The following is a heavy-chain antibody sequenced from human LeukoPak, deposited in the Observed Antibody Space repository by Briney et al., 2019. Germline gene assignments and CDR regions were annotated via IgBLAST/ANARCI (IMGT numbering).Heavy chain of an antibody. CDR3: ARVGQAGYVGYPLDY. J-gene: IGHJ4*02. V-gene: IGHV3-74*01. CDR2: INSDGSST. CDR1: GFTFSSYW. D-gene: IGHD5-12*01. Sequence: GGSLRLSCAASGFTFSSYWMHWVRQAPGKGLMWVSRINSDGSSTSYADSVKGRFTISRDNAKNTLYLQMNSLRAEDTAVFYCARVGQAGYVGYPLDYRGQGTLVPVSS.